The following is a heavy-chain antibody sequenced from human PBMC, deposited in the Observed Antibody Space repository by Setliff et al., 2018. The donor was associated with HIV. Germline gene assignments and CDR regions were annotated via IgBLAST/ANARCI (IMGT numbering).Heavy chain of an antibody. D-gene: IGHD3-3*01. CDR1: GGSISSGSYY. Sequence: SETLSLTCTVSGGSISSGSYYWNWIRQPAGKGLEWIGRIYTSGSTNYNPSLKSRLTMSVDMTKNQFSLKLSSVTAADTAVYYCATHVLQFLEWLSHFDYWGQGTLVTVSS. CDR2: IYTSGST. CDR3: ATHVLQFLEWLSHFDY. V-gene: IGHV4-61*02. J-gene: IGHJ4*02.